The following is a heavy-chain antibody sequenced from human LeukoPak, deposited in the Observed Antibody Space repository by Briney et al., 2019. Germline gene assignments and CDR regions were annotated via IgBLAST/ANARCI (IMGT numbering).Heavy chain of an antibody. Sequence: PSETLSLTCAVYGGSFSDYYWNWIRQPPGKGLEWIGEINHSGSTNYNPSIKTRVTISVDTSKNQFSLKLNSVTAADTAVYFCAKTPTAPVRGGYYFDSWGQGTLVTVSS. V-gene: IGHV4-34*01. CDR2: INHSGST. CDR3: AKTPTAPVRGGYYFDS. D-gene: IGHD3-16*01. J-gene: IGHJ4*02. CDR1: GGSFSDYY.